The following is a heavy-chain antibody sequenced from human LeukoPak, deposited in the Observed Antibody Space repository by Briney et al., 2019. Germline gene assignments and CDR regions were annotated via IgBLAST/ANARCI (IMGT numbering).Heavy chain of an antibody. CDR3: ARSLRYFGYYFDY. V-gene: IGHV3-33*01. D-gene: IGHD3-9*01. CDR1: GFTFSSYG. Sequence: GRSLRLSCAASGFTFSSYGMHWVRQAPGKGLEWVAVIWYDGSNKYYADSVKGRFTISRDNSKNTLDLQMNSLRAEDTAVYYCARSLRYFGYYFDYWGQGTVVSVSS. CDR2: IWYDGSNK. J-gene: IGHJ4*02.